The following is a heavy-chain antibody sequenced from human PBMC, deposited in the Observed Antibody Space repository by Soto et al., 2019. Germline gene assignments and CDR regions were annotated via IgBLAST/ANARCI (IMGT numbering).Heavy chain of an antibody. CDR3: ARVYILELPGTLSYSVNYEGYFDS. CDR2: IYPGDSDT. D-gene: IGHD1-7*01. V-gene: IGHV5-51*01. J-gene: IGHJ4*02. CDR1: GYNFAIYW. Sequence: GESLKISCMVSGYNFAIYWIGWVRQMPGKGLEWMGVIYPGDSDTRYSPSLQGQVTISADKSSSTAYLQWSSLEASDTAMYFCARVYILELPGTLSYSVNYEGYFDSWGQGTLVTVSS.